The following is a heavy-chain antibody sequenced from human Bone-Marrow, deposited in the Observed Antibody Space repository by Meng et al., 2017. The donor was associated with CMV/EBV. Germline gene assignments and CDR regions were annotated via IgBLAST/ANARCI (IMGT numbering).Heavy chain of an antibody. Sequence: GGSLRLSCKASGGTFSSYAISWVRQAPGQGLGWMGGIIPIFGTANYAQKFQGRVTITTDESTSTAYMELSSLRSEDTAVYYCAREGYCTNGVCYRGDFDYWGQGTLVTVSS. CDR2: IIPIFGTA. V-gene: IGHV1-69*05. J-gene: IGHJ4*02. CDR3: AREGYCTNGVCYRGDFDY. D-gene: IGHD2-8*01. CDR1: GGTFSSYA.